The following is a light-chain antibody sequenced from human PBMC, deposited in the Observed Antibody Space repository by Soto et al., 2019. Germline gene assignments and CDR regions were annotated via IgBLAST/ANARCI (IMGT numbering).Light chain of an antibody. CDR2: HNT. CDR3: QSYDTSPV. CDR1: RSNLGANYA. V-gene: IGLV1-40*01. Sequence: QSILTQPPSVSGAPGQRVSISCTGSRSNLGANYAVHWYQQLPGTAPKLLISHNTNRPSGVPHRFSGSKSGTSASLAITGLRAEDEGYYYCQSYDTSPVFGGGTKLTVL. J-gene: IGLJ3*02.